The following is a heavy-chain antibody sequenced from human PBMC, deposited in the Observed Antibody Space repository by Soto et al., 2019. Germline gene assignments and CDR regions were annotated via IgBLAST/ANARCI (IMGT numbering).Heavy chain of an antibody. CDR1: GGSFSGYY. CDR2: INHSGST. CDR3: ASSSGWYFDWFDP. D-gene: IGHD6-19*01. V-gene: IGHV4-34*01. J-gene: IGHJ5*02. Sequence: QVQLQQWGAGLLKPSETLSLTCAVYGGSFSGYYWSWIRQPPGKGLEWIGEINHSGSTNYNPSLKSRVTISVDTSKNQFSLKLSSVTAADTAVYYCASSSGWYFDWFDPWGQGTRVTVSS.